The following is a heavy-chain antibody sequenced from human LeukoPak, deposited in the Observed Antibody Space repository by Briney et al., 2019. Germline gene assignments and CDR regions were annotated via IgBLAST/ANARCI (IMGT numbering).Heavy chain of an antibody. CDR2: INSDGTST. CDR3: TRAGSGSSYDS. Sequence: AGGSLRLSCAASGFALRTYWMHWVRQAPGKGLVWVSLINSDGTSTIYADSVKGRFTISRDTAKNTLYLEMNRLGADDTAVYYCTRAGSGSSYDSWGQGTQVTVSS. CDR1: GFALRTYW. J-gene: IGHJ4*02. V-gene: IGHV3-74*01. D-gene: IGHD3-10*01.